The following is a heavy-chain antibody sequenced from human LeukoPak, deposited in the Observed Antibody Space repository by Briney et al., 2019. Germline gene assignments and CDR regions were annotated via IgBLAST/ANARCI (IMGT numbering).Heavy chain of an antibody. J-gene: IGHJ3*02. CDR2: INPSGGST. Sequence: ASVKVSCKASGYTFTSYAMHWVRQAPGQGLEWMGIINPSGGSTSYAQTFQGRVTMTRDMSTSTVYMELSSLRSEDTAVYYCAGEAVAGTLAFDIWGQGTMVTVSS. V-gene: IGHV1-46*01. CDR3: AGEAVAGTLAFDI. CDR1: GYTFTSYA. D-gene: IGHD6-19*01.